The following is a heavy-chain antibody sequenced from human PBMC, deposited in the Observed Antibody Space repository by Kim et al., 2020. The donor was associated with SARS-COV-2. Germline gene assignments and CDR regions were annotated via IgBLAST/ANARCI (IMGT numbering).Heavy chain of an antibody. CDR3: AREGKLGWYVNY. V-gene: IGHV1-3*01. D-gene: IGHD6-19*01. Sequence: KYTQKFQGRYTITRDTTASTAYMELSSLRSEDTAVYYCAREGKLGWYVNYWGQGTLVTVSS. J-gene: IGHJ4*02.